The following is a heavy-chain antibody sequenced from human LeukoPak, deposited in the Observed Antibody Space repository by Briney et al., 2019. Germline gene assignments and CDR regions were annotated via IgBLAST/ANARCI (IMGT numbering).Heavy chain of an antibody. D-gene: IGHD3-22*01. J-gene: IGHJ4*02. Sequence: GGSLRLSCAASGFTFSSDAMSWVRQAPGKGLEWVSGISNSGSSTNYADSVKGRFTISRDNAKNSLYLQMSSLRAEDTAVYYCASVYYDSSGYSNDYWGQGTLVTVSS. CDR2: ISNSGSST. CDR3: ASVYYDSSGYSNDY. V-gene: IGHV3-23*01. CDR1: GFTFSSDA.